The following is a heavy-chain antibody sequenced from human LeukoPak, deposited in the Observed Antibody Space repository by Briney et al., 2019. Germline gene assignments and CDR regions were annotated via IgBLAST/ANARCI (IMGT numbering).Heavy chain of an antibody. V-gene: IGHV1-18*01. CDR3: ARDSLGYCSGGSCRYAFDI. J-gene: IGHJ3*02. D-gene: IGHD2-15*01. Sequence: GASVKVSCKASGYTFTSYGISWVRQAPGQGLEWMGWISAYNGNTNYAQKFQGRVTMTRDTSTSTVYMELSSLRSEDTAVYYCARDSLGYCSGGSCRYAFDIWGQGTMVTVSS. CDR1: GYTFTSYG. CDR2: ISAYNGNT.